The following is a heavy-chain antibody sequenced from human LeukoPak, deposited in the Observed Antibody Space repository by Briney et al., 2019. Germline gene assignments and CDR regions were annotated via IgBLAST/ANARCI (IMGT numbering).Heavy chain of an antibody. J-gene: IGHJ4*02. V-gene: IGHV3-23*01. Sequence: GGSLRLSCAASGFTFNNYAMSWVRQAPGKGLQWVSVISGSAGTTYYADSVKGRFTISRDNSKNTLYLQMNSLRAEDTAVYYCAKESNFRPGSGGYPGYWGQGTLVTVSS. CDR2: ISGSAGTT. CDR1: GFTFNNYA. D-gene: IGHD3-10*01. CDR3: AKESNFRPGSGGYPGY.